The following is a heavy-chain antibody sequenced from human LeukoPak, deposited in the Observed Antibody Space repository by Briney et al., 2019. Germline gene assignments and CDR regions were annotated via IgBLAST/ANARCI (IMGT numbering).Heavy chain of an antibody. Sequence: ASVKVSCKASGYTFTNYDINWVRQATGQGLEWMGWMNPNSGNTGYAQKFQGRVTMTRDMSTSTVYMELSSLRSEDTAVYYCARVGGYYGSGRHNNWFDPWGQGTLVTVSS. CDR3: ARVGGYYGSGRHNNWFDP. V-gene: IGHV1-8*02. CDR2: MNPNSGNT. D-gene: IGHD3-10*01. J-gene: IGHJ5*02. CDR1: GYTFTNYD.